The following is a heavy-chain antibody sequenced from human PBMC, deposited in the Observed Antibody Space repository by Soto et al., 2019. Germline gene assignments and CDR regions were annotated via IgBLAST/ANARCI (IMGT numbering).Heavy chain of an antibody. CDR2: IIPIFGTA. V-gene: IGHV1-69*01. Sequence: GASVKVYYRASGDAFSSYAISWVRQAPGQGLEWMGGIIPIFGTANYAQKFQGRVTITADESTSTAYMELSSLRSEDTAVYYCARREWSPHDYYYGMDVWGQGTTVTVSS. CDR1: GDAFSSYA. J-gene: IGHJ6*02. CDR3: ARREWSPHDYYYGMDV. D-gene: IGHD3-3*01.